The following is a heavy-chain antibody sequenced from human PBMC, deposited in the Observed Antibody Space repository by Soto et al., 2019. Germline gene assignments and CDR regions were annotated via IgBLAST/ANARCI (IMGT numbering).Heavy chain of an antibody. CDR1: GDYISSNKG. CDR3: ARVLTACSYGMDV. CDR2: IYHSGTT. J-gene: IGHJ6*02. Sequence: TQSLTWDVAGDYISSNKGWNWARQKPGKGLEWIGEIYHSGTTNYNPSLKSRVTMSVDTSKRQFSLNLSSVTAADTAVYYCARVLTACSYGMDVLGQGTTVTVSS. D-gene: IGHD2-15*01. V-gene: IGHV4-4*02.